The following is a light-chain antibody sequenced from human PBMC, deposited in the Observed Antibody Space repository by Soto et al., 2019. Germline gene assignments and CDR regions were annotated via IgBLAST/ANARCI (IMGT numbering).Light chain of an antibody. CDR2: LAS. CDR1: QAINTY. V-gene: IGKV1-39*01. CDR3: QQSHSSPPT. J-gene: IGKJ1*01. Sequence: DIQMTQSPSSLSVSVGDAITITCRASQAINTYLSWFQQKPGKAPKLLIYLASSLETGVPARFSGSGSGTYFTLTNSSLQPEDFSTYYCQQSHSSPPTFGQGTRVEIK.